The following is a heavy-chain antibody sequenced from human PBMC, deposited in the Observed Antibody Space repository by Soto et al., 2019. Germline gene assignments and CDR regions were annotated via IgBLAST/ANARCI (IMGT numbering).Heavy chain of an antibody. CDR2: INHSGST. CDR3: ARVQGQWLVRYYFDY. J-gene: IGHJ4*02. V-gene: IGHV4-34*01. CDR1: GGYFSGYY. D-gene: IGHD6-19*01. Sequence: SETLSLTCAVYGGYFSGYYWSWIRQPPGKGLEWIGEINHSGSTNYNPSLKSRVTISVDTSKNQFSLKLSSVTAADTAVYYCARVQGQWLVRYYFDYWGQGTLVTVSS.